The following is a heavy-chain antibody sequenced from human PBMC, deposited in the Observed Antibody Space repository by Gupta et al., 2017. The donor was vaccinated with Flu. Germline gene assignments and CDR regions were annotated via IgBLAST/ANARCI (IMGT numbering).Heavy chain of an antibody. D-gene: IGHD6-6*01. V-gene: IGHV3-23*01. CDR2: ISGSGGDT. Sequence: EVQLLESGGGLVQPGGSLRLSCAASGFSFNTYAMTWVRQAPGKGLEWVSAISGSGGDTYYADSVKGRFTISRDNSKNTLYLQKNGLRAEDTAVYYCAKRGYSASSGEDYWGQGTLVTVSS. J-gene: IGHJ4*02. CDR1: GFSFNTYA. CDR3: AKRGYSASSGEDY.